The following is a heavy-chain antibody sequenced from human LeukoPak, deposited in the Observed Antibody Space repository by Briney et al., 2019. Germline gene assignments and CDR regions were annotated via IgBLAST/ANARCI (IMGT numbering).Heavy chain of an antibody. CDR1: GFTFDDYA. J-gene: IGHJ4*02. CDR3: AKDIGTVGASPFDY. D-gene: IGHD1-26*01. Sequence: GGSLRLSCAASGFTFDDYAMHWVRQAPGKGLEWVSGISWNSGSIGYADSVKGRFTISRDNAKNSLYLQMSSLRAEDTAVYYCAKDIGTVGASPFDYWGQGTLVSVSS. V-gene: IGHV3-9*01. CDR2: ISWNSGSI.